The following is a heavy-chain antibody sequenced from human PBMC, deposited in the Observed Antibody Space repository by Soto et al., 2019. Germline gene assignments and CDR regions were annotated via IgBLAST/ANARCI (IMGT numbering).Heavy chain of an antibody. CDR3: ARGNWKYGYFDY. J-gene: IGHJ4*02. D-gene: IGHD1-7*01. CDR2: IWHDGGNK. V-gene: IGHV3-33*01. Sequence: QVPLVESGGGVVQPGRSLRLSCVASGFSFSSSGMHWVRQAPGKGLQWVAVIWHDGGNKYNADSVKVRFSISRDNSKNTIYLQMNSLRVEDTAVYYCARGNWKYGYFDYWGQGTLVNVSS. CDR1: GFSFSSSG.